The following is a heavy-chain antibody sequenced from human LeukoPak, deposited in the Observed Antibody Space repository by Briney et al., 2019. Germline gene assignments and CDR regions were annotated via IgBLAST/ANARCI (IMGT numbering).Heavy chain of an antibody. CDR3: ARGNGYCSSTSCYINWFDP. J-gene: IGHJ5*02. CDR1: GGSFSGYY. V-gene: IGHV4-34*01. D-gene: IGHD2-2*02. Sequence: SETLSLTYAVYGGSFSGYYWSWNRQPPGKGLEWVGEINHSGSTNYNPSLKSRVTISVDTSKNQFSLKLSSVTAADTAVYYCARGNGYCSSTSCYINWFDPWGQGTLVTVSS. CDR2: INHSGST.